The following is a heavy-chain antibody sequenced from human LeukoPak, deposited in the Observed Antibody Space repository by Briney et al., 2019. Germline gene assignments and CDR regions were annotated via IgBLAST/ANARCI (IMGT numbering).Heavy chain of an antibody. CDR2: INPNSGGT. Sequence: ASVKVSCKASGYTFTGYYMHWVRQAPGQGLEWMGRINPNSGGTNYAQKFQGRVTMTRDTSISTAYMELSRLRSDDTAVYYCARDRCSGASCSYSFDYWGQGTLVTVSS. V-gene: IGHV1-2*06. CDR3: ARDRCSGASCSYSFDY. CDR1: GYTFTGYY. J-gene: IGHJ4*02. D-gene: IGHD2-15*01.